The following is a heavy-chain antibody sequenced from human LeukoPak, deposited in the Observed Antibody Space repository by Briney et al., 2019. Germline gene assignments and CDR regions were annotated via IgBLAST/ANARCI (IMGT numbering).Heavy chain of an antibody. CDR2: ISAYNGNT. CDR1: GYTFTSYD. D-gene: IGHD6-13*01. V-gene: IGHV1-18*01. Sequence: ASVKVSCKASGYTFTSYDISWVRQAPGQGLERMGWISAYNGNTNYAQKLQGRVTMTTDTSTSTAYMELRSLRSDDTAVYYCAILYSRAGYYFDYWGQGTLVTVSS. J-gene: IGHJ4*02. CDR3: AILYSRAGYYFDY.